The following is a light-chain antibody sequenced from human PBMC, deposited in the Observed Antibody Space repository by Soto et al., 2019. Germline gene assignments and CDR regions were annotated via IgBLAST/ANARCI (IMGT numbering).Light chain of an antibody. CDR3: QQYNSYSPT. CDR2: DAS. J-gene: IGKJ1*01. CDR1: QSISSW. V-gene: IGKV1-5*01. Sequence: DIPMTQSPSTLSASVGDRVTITCRASQSISSWLAWYQQKPGKAPNLLIFDASSLESGVPSRFSGSGSGTEFTLTISSLQPDDFATYYCQQYNSYSPTFGQGTKVEIK.